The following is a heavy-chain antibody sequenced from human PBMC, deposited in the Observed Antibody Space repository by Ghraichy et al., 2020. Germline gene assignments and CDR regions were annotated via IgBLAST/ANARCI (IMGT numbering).Heavy chain of an antibody. CDR2: IFYSGST. Sequence: SETLSLTCTLSGGSISSSDYYWGWIRQPPGKGLEWIGSIFYSGSTSYNPSLKSRVTMSVDTSKNQVSLNLSSVPAADSAVYYCARHGKKTTGQHWYFDLWGRGTLVSVSS. D-gene: IGHD4-17*01. CDR1: GGSISSSDYY. V-gene: IGHV4-39*01. CDR3: ARHGKKTTGQHWYFDL. J-gene: IGHJ2*01.